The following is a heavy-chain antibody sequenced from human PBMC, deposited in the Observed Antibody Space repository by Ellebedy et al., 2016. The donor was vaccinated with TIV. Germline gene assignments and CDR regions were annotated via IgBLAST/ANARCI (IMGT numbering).Heavy chain of an antibody. V-gene: IGHV3-30*02. CDR2: IRYDGTTE. CDR3: TNGGKDFEH. J-gene: IGHJ1*01. CDR1: GITFSGYD. Sequence: LSLTCAASGITFSGYDMHWVRQAPGKGLEWVSYIRYDGTTEHYADSVKGRFTISRDNSKNTLYLQMNSLRAEDTAVYYCTNGGKDFEHWGQGTQVSVSP. D-gene: IGHD3-16*01.